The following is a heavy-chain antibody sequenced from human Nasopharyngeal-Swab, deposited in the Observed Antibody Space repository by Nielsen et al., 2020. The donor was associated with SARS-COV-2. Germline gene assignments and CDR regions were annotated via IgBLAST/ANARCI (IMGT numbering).Heavy chain of an antibody. CDR2: INTDASRT. J-gene: IGHJ3*02. CDR3: YLSAQLVRRAFDI. Sequence: GESLKISCAASGFTLSNYWIHWVRQTPGKGLLWVSRINTDASRTSYADSVKGRFTISRDNAKNTVYLQMNSLKTEDTAVYYCYLSAQLVRRAFDIWGQGTMVTVSS. D-gene: IGHD6-13*01. CDR1: GFTLSNYW. V-gene: IGHV3-74*01.